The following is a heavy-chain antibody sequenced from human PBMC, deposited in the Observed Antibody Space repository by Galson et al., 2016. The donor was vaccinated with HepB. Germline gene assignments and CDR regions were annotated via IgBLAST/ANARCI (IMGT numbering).Heavy chain of an antibody. CDR3: ATGEQLERRPDMRTPLPHFAP. CDR2: FDPEDGET. D-gene: IGHD1-1*01. CDR1: GYTLTELS. Sequence: SVKVSCKVSGYTLTELSMHWVRQAPGKGLEWMGGFDPEDGETIYAQKFQGRVTMTEDTSTDTAYMELSSLRSEDTAVYYCATGEQLERRPDMRTPLPHFAPWGQGTLGTVSS. V-gene: IGHV1-24*01. J-gene: IGHJ5*02.